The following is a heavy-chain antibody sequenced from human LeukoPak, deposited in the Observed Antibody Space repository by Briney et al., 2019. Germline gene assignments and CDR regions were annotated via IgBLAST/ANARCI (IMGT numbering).Heavy chain of an antibody. CDR3: ARDLNYNLDF. J-gene: IGHJ4*02. V-gene: IGHV3-33*01. CDR2: IWYDGGNK. D-gene: IGHD5-24*01. Sequence: GGSLRLSCAASGFTFSSYVMHWVRQAPGKGLERVAVIWYDGGNKYYADSVKGRFTISRDNSKNTMYLQMNSLRAEDTALYYCARDLNYNLDFWGQGTLVTVSS. CDR1: GFTFSSYV.